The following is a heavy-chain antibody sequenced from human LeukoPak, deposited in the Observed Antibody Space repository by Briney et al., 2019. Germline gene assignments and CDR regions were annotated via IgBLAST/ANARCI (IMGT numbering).Heavy chain of an antibody. CDR2: INAGNGNT. Sequence: ASVKVSCKASGYTFTSYAMHWVRQAPGQRLEWMGWINAGNGNTEYSQKFQGRVTITRDTSASTAYMELSSLRSEDTAVYYCARDRITMIVVVNEIDYWGQGTLVTVSS. J-gene: IGHJ4*02. CDR3: ARDRITMIVVVNEIDY. D-gene: IGHD3-22*01. V-gene: IGHV1-3*01. CDR1: GYTFTSYA.